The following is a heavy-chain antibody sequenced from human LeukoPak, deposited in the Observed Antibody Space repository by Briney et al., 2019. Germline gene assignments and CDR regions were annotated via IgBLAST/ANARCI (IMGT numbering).Heavy chain of an antibody. V-gene: IGHV4-59*08. Sequence: SETLSPTCTVSDGSISSYYWSWIRQPPGTGLEWIGYIYFSVSTNYNPSLKSRVTISVDTSKNQSSLKLSSVTAADTALYYCARHRSPYGYAFDIWGQGTMVTVS. CDR3: ARHRSPYGYAFDI. J-gene: IGHJ3*02. CDR2: IYFSVST. CDR1: DGSISSYY. D-gene: IGHD4-17*01.